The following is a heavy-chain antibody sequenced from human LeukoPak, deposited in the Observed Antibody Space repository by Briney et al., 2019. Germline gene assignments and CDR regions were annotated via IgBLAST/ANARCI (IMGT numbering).Heavy chain of an antibody. V-gene: IGHV3-48*03. CDR3: AELGITMIGVV. J-gene: IGHJ6*04. Sequence: PGGALLLSCAAAGLPFSSYEMNWGRQAPGKGLEGGSYISSSGSTIYYADSAKGRFTISRDNATNSLYLQMNSLRAEDTAVYYCAELGITMIGVVWGKGTTVTISS. CDR1: GLPFSSYE. D-gene: IGHD3-10*02. CDR2: ISSSGSTI.